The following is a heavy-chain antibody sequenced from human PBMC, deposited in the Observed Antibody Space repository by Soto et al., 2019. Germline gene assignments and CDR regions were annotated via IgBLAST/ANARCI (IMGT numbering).Heavy chain of an antibody. CDR1: GYTFTNYG. V-gene: IGHV1-18*01. D-gene: IGHD6-6*01. Sequence: QVQLVQSGAEVKKPGASVKVSCKASGYTFTNYGINWVRQAPGQGLEWLGWVSAYNGERRYAQRVQARVIMTTDKSTTTAYMELRSLRSDDTAVYYCSRGTSIPASGDYWGQGTVVPVSS. CDR2: VSAYNGER. CDR3: SRGTSIPASGDY. J-gene: IGHJ4*01.